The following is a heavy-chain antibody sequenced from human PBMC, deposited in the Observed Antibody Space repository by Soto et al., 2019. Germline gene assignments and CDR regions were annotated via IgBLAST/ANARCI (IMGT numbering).Heavy chain of an antibody. D-gene: IGHD2-21*02. J-gene: IGHJ5*02. Sequence: HLVEYGGGLVQPGGSLRLSCAASGFNFTNHWMHWVRQAPGKGLVWVSRITSDGKSKAYAESVKGRFAISRDNAKNTVYLQMNGLTVEDTAVYYCARESGDWPLNWFDPWGQGTLVTVSS. CDR1: GFNFTNHW. CDR2: ITSDGKSK. V-gene: IGHV3-74*01. CDR3: ARESGDWPLNWFDP.